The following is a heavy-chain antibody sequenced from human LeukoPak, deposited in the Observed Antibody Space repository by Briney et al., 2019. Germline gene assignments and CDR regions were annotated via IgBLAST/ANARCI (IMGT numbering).Heavy chain of an antibody. CDR2: IYHSGST. D-gene: IGHD1-1*01. J-gene: IGHJ3*02. V-gene: IGHV4-30-2*01. Sequence: PSETLSLTCAVSGGSISSGGYSWSWIRRPPGKGLEWIGYIYHSGSTYYNPSLKSRVTISVDTSKNQFSLKLSSVTAADTAVYYCARDPSRTEGAFDIWGQGTMVTVSS. CDR3: ARDPSRTEGAFDI. CDR1: GGSISSGGYS.